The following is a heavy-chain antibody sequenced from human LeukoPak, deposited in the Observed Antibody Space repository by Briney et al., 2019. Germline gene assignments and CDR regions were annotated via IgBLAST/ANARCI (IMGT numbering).Heavy chain of an antibody. Sequence: GGSLRLSCAASGFTFSSNAMSWVRQAPGKGLVWVSRITNDGSSTTYADSVKGRFTISRDNAKNMLYLQVNSLRAEDTAVYYCARDPYGDYVDYWGQGTLVTVSS. CDR2: ITNDGSST. D-gene: IGHD4-17*01. V-gene: IGHV3-74*01. CDR3: ARDPYGDYVDY. J-gene: IGHJ4*02. CDR1: GFTFSSNA.